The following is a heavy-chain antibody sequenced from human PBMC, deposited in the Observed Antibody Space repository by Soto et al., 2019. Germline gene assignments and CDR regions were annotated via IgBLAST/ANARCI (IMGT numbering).Heavy chain of an antibody. V-gene: IGHV3-21*01. Sequence: EVQLVESGGGLVKPGGSLRLSSAASGFTFSSYSMNWVRQAPGKGLEWVSSISSSSSYIYYADSVKGRFTISRDNAKNSPYLQLNSLRAEDTAVYYCARWQVRTDSLTGHTADYWGQGTLVTVSS. D-gene: IGHD3-9*01. CDR1: GFTFSSYS. CDR2: ISSSSSYI. CDR3: ARWQVRTDSLTGHTADY. J-gene: IGHJ4*02.